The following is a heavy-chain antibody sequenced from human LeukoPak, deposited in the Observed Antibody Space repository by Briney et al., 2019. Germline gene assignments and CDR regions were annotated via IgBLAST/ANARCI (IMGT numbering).Heavy chain of an antibody. D-gene: IGHD3-3*01. CDR1: GFTFSSYS. V-gene: IGHV3-23*01. J-gene: IGHJ4*02. Sequence: GGSLRLSCAASGFTFSSYSMNWVRQAPGKGLEWVSAISGSGGSTYYADSVKGRFTISRDNSKNTLYLQMNSLRAEDTAVYYCAKTPNYDFWSGYFDYWGQGTLVTVSS. CDR3: AKTPNYDFWSGYFDY. CDR2: ISGSGGST.